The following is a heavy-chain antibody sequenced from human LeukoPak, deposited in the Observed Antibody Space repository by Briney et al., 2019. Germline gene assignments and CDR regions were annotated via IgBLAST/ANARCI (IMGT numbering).Heavy chain of an antibody. J-gene: IGHJ6*02. D-gene: IGHD2-2*01. CDR2: ISYDGSNK. V-gene: IGHV3-30*03. Sequence: GGSLRLSCAASGFTFSSYGMHWVRQAPGKGLEWVAVISYDGSNKYYADSVKGRFTISRDNSKNTLYLQMNSLRAEDTAVYYCARARYCSSTSCPTSYYYYYGMDVWGQGTTVTVSS. CDR3: ARARYCSSTSCPTSYYYYYGMDV. CDR1: GFTFSSYG.